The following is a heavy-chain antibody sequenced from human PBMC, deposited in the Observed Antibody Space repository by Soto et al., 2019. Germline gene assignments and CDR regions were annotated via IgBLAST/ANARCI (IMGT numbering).Heavy chain of an antibody. V-gene: IGHV1-2*02. CDR1: GYTFTGYY. Sequence: ASVKVSCKASGYTFTGYYMHWVRQAPGQGLEWMGWINPNSGGTNYAQKFQGRVTMTRDTSISTAYMELSRLRSDDTAVYYCAKQSTGYSRDFDYWGQGTLVTVSS. CDR2: INPNSGGT. CDR3: AKQSTGYSRDFDY. D-gene: IGHD6-13*01. J-gene: IGHJ4*02.